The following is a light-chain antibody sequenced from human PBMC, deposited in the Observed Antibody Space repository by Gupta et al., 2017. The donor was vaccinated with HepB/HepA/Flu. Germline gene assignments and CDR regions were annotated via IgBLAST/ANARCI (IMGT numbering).Light chain of an antibody. CDR2: VNSDGSH. V-gene: IGLV4-69*01. CDR3: QTWGTGTVV. J-gene: IGLJ2*01. CDR1: SGHSSYA. Sequence: QLVLTQSPSASASLGASVKLTCPLSSGHSSYAIAWHQQQPEKGPRYLMKVNSDGSHSKGDGIPDRFSGSSSGAERYLTISSLQSEDEADYYCQTWGTGTVVFGGGTKLTVL.